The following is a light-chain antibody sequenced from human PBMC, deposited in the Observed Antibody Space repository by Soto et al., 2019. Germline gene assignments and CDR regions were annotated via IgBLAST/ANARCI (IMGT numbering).Light chain of an antibody. CDR2: DAS. CDR1: QSVSSY. Sequence: EIVLTQSPATLSLSPGERATLSCRASQSVSSYLSWYQQKPGQAPRLLIYDASNRSTGIPARFRGNGSGTSYTLIISSLKPEDFAVYYCQQRSNRPPITFGQGTRLKIK. V-gene: IGKV3-11*01. CDR3: QQRSNRPPIT. J-gene: IGKJ5*01.